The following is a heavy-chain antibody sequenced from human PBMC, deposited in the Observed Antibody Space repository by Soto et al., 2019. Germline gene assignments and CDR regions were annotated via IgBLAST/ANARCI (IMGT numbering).Heavy chain of an antibody. CDR2: IYHSGST. D-gene: IGHD4-17*01. J-gene: IGHJ4*02. Sequence: QLQLQESGSGLVKPSQTLSLTCAVSGGSIRSGGYSWSWIRKPPGKGLEWIGYIYHSGSTYYNPSLKSRVTISVDRSKNPFSLKLSSVTAADTAVYYCASGRTTALEYWGQGTLVTVSS. V-gene: IGHV4-30-2*01. CDR3: ASGRTTALEY. CDR1: GGSIRSGGYS.